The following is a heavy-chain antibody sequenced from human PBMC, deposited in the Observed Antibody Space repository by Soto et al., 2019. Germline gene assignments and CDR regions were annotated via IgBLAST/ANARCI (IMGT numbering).Heavy chain of an antibody. D-gene: IGHD2-2*01. CDR1: CCSNISRSSY. CDR2: IYYSGST. V-gene: IGHV4-30-4*02. J-gene: IGHJ5*02. CDR3: AREIPAAICWFVP. Sequence: SDTLILTCTVCCCSNISRSSYWGRIRQPPGKGLEWIGYIYYSGSTYYNPSLKSRVTISVDTSKNQCSLKLSSVTAADKAVYYCAREIPAAICWFVPWGQGTLVTVSS.